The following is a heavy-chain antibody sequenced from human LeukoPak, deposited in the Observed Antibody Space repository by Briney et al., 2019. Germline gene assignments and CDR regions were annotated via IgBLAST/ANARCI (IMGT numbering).Heavy chain of an antibody. Sequence: GASVKVSCKASGYTFTSYGISWVRQAPGQGLEWMGWISAYNGNTNYAQKLQGRVTMTTDTSTSTAYMELRSLRSDDTAVYYCARDSTHLDLYYFDYWGQGTLVTVSS. CDR1: GYTFTSYG. D-gene: IGHD3-9*01. V-gene: IGHV1-18*01. CDR3: ARDSTHLDLYYFDY. J-gene: IGHJ4*02. CDR2: ISAYNGNT.